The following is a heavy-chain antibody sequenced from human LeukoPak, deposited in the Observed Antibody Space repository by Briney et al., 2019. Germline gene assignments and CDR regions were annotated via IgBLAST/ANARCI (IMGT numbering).Heavy chain of an antibody. Sequence: GGSLRLSCAASGFTFSNYWMSWVRQAPGKGLEWVANIKQDRSEKYYVDSVKGRFTISRDNAKNSLYLQMNSLRAEDTAVYYCARDRSGRYFDWLLFDYGGQGTLVTVSS. CDR2: IKQDRSEK. CDR1: GFTFSNYW. CDR3: ARDRSGRYFDWLLFDY. D-gene: IGHD3-9*01. J-gene: IGHJ4*02. V-gene: IGHV3-7*01.